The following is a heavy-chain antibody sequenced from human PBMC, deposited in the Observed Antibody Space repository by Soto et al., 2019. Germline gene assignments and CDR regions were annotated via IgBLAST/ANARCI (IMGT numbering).Heavy chain of an antibody. J-gene: IGHJ1*01. CDR2: IVVGSGNT. D-gene: IGHD4-17*01. CDR1: GFTFTSSA. V-gene: IGHV1-58*02. CDR3: AAEIPDGDPSEYFQH. Sequence: GASVKVSCKASGFTFTSSAMQWVRQARGQRLEWIGWIVVGSGNTNYAQKFQERVTITRDMSTSTAYMELSSLRSEDTAVYYCAAEIPDGDPSEYFQHWGQGTLVTVSS.